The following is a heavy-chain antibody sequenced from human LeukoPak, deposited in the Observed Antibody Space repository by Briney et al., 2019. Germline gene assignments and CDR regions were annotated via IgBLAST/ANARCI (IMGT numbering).Heavy chain of an antibody. CDR2: ISYEGSDK. CDR1: GFTFSNYG. CDR3: ARDYYDSSGYYFLDY. J-gene: IGHJ4*02. D-gene: IGHD3-22*01. V-gene: IGHV3-30*03. Sequence: EGSLRLSCAASGFTFSNYGMHWVRQAPGKGLEWVAVISYEGSDKYYADSVKGRFTISRDNSKNTLYLQMNSLRADDTAVYYCARDYYDSSGYYFLDYWGQGTLVTVSS.